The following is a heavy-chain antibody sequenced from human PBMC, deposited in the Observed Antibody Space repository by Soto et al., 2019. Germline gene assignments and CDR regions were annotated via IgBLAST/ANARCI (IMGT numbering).Heavy chain of an antibody. CDR1: GFTFSKYD. V-gene: IGHV3-13*01. D-gene: IGHD6-13*01. CDR3: VRGVLAAAATHFDY. J-gene: IGHJ4*02. Sequence: HPGGSLRLSCAASGFTFSKYDMHWVRQARGKGLEWVSAIGTAGDTYYPGSVKGRFTISRENAKNSLYLQMNSLRAGDTAVYYCVRGVLAAAATHFDYWGQGTPVTVSS. CDR2: IGTAGDT.